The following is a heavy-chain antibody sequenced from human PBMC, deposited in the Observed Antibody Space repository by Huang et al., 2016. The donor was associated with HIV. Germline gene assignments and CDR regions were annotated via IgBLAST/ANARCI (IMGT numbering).Heavy chain of an antibody. CDR3: ARVRGYSESYYGMDV. J-gene: IGHJ6*02. CDR1: GGTFSNHG. D-gene: IGHD5-12*01. V-gene: IGHV1-69*01. CDR2: IIPVVGTQ. Sequence: QVQLVQSGAEVKKPGSSVKVSCKASGGTFSNHGFSWVRQAPGQGLEWRGGIIPVVGTQYYTPKFQGRVTITADESTSTVYMELSSLTPDDTTEYYCARVRGYSESYYGMDVWGQGTTVTVSS.